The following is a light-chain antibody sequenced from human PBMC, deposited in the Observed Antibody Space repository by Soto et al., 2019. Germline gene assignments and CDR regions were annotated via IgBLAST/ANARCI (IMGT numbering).Light chain of an antibody. V-gene: IGKV1-5*03. J-gene: IGKJ1*01. CDR1: QSISVW. CDR2: MAS. Sequence: DIQMTQSPSTLSASVGDRVTITCRASQSISVWLAWYQQKPGKAPKLLIYMASSLESGVPSRFSGSGSGTEFTLTISSLQPDDFATYYCQQHQTYPTFGQGTKVDTK. CDR3: QQHQTYPT.